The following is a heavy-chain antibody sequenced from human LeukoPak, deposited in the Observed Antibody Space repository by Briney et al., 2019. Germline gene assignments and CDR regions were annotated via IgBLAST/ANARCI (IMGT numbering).Heavy chain of an antibody. D-gene: IGHD3-22*01. V-gene: IGHV3-64D*09. CDR3: VRDPAAYYYDSTFDY. CDR2: ISSNGGTT. CDR1: GFTFSNHA. Sequence: PGGSLRLSCSASGFTFSNHAMHWVRQAPGKGLEFVAAISSNGGTTYHADSMEGRFAISRDNSKNTLFLQMTFLRIEDTAVYYCVRDPAAYYYDSTFDYWGQGTLVTVSA. J-gene: IGHJ4*02.